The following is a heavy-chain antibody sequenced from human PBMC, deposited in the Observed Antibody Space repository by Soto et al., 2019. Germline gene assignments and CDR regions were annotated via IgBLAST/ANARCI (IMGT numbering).Heavy chain of an antibody. CDR3: AKNGGDFVSPITMIVVVSLNGYFDY. V-gene: IGHV3-23*01. D-gene: IGHD3-22*01. CDR2: ISGSGGST. CDR1: GFTFSSYA. J-gene: IGHJ4*02. Sequence: QPGGSLRLSCAASGFTFSSYAMSWVRQAPGKGLEWVSAISGSGGSTYYADSVKGRFTISRDNSKNTLYLQMNSLRAEDTAVYYCAKNGGDFVSPITMIVVVSLNGYFDYWGQGTLVTVSS.